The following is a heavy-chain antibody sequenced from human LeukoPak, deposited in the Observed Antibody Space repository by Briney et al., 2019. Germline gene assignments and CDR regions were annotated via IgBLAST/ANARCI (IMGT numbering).Heavy chain of an antibody. Sequence: PSETLSLTCTVSGGSISSFYWSWIRQPPGKGLEWIGYIDYSGSTNYSPSLKNRGTISVDTSKNQFSLKLSSVTAADTAVYYCARHPRYCSGGSCYKDAFDIWGQGTMVTVSS. CDR2: IDYSGST. J-gene: IGHJ3*02. CDR1: GGSISSFY. CDR3: ARHPRYCSGGSCYKDAFDI. D-gene: IGHD2-15*01. V-gene: IGHV4-59*08.